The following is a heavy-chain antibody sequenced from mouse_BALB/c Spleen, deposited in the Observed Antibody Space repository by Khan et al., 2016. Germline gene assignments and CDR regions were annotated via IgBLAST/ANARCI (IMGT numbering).Heavy chain of an antibody. Sequence: EVQLQESGPSLVKPSQTLSLTCSVTGDSITSGNWNWIRNFPGNKLEYLGYISYSGNTYYNPSLKSRISLTRDTSKNEYYLQLNSVTTEDTATYYCASAYGYNIWYFDVWGAGTTVTVSS. J-gene: IGHJ1*01. D-gene: IGHD1-1*01. V-gene: IGHV3-8*02. CDR2: ISYSGNT. CDR1: GDSITSGN. CDR3: ASAYGYNIWYFDV.